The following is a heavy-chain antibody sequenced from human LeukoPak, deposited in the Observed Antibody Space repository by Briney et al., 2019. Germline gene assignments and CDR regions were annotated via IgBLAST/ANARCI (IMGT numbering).Heavy chain of an antibody. CDR1: GYTFTGYY. CDR3: ARDTGDTYNWFDP. Sequence: ASVKVSCKASGYTFTGYYMHWMRQAPGQGLEWMGWINPNSGGTNYAQKFQGRVTMTRDTSISTAYMELSRLRSDDTAVYYCARDTGDTYNWFDPWGQGTLVTVSS. J-gene: IGHJ5*02. D-gene: IGHD3-16*01. V-gene: IGHV1-2*02. CDR2: INPNSGGT.